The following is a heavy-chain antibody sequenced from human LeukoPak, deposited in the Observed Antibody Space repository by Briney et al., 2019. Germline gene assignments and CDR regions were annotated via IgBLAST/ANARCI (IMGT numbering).Heavy chain of an antibody. CDR3: ARGGPHYYDSSGFGY. V-gene: IGHV4-59*01. CDR2: IYYSGST. J-gene: IGHJ4*02. CDR1: GGSISGYY. Sequence: PSETLSLTCTVSGGSISGYYWSWIRQPPGKGLEWIGYIYYSGSTNYNPSLKSRVTISVDTSKNQFSLKLSSVTAADTAVYYCARGGPHYYDSSGFGYWGQGTLVTVSS. D-gene: IGHD3-22*01.